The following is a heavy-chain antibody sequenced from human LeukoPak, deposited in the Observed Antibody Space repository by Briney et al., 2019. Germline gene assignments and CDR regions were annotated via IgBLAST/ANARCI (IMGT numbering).Heavy chain of an antibody. V-gene: IGHV1-24*01. J-gene: IGHJ4*02. CDR3: ATARGDKRWLQFWAPHYFDY. CDR2: FDPEDGET. Sequence: ASVKVSCKVSGYTLTELSMHWVRQSPGKGLEWMGGFDPEDGETIYAQKFQGRVTMTEDTSTDTAYMELSSLRSEDTAVYYCATARGDKRWLQFWAPHYFDYWGQGTLVTVSS. D-gene: IGHD5-24*01. CDR1: GYTLTELS.